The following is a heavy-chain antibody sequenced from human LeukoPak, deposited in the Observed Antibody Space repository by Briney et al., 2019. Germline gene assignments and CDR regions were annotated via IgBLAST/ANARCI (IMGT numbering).Heavy chain of an antibody. CDR2: IIPIFGTA. CDR1: GGTYSSYA. D-gene: IGHD5-24*01. CDR3: ARDGAEYIEMAILKFDY. Sequence: SVKVSCKASGGTYSSYAISWVRQAPGQGLEWMGGIIPIFGTANYAQKFQGRVTITADESTSTAYMELSSLRSEDTAVYYCARDGAEYIEMAILKFDYWGQGTLVTVSS. J-gene: IGHJ4*02. V-gene: IGHV1-69*01.